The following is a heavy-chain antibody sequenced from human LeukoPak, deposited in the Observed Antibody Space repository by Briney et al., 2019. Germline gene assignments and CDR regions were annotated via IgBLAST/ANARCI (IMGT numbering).Heavy chain of an antibody. CDR3: ARDPTQWLRYSYFDY. Sequence: GGSLRLSCAASGFTFSSSAMNWARQAPGKGLEWVSSINNVGSHIYYADSVKGRFTISRDNAKNSLYLQMNSLRAEDTAVYYCARDPTQWLRYSYFDYWGQGTLVTVSS. CDR1: GFTFSSSA. CDR2: INNVGSHI. V-gene: IGHV3-21*01. J-gene: IGHJ4*02. D-gene: IGHD5-12*01.